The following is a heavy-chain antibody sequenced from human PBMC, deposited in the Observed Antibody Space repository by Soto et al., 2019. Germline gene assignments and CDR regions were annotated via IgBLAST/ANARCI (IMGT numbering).Heavy chain of an antibody. J-gene: IGHJ5*02. V-gene: IGHV3-7*01. CDR2: INQDGSAQ. Sequence: EVQVVESGGGLVQPGGSLRLSCAASGFTFSSHWMTWVRQVPGKGLEWVANINQDGSAQYYVDSVKGRFTISRDNAKNSLSLHMNSLRVEYKAVYYCATSMRHTLNPWGQGTLVTVSS. CDR3: ATSMRHTLNP. D-gene: IGHD2-8*01. CDR1: GFTFSSHW.